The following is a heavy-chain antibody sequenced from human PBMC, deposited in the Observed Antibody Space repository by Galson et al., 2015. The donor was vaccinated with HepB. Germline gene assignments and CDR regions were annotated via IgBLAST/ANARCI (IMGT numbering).Heavy chain of an antibody. D-gene: IGHD2-8*01. V-gene: IGHV1-69*04. J-gene: IGHJ4*02. Sequence: SVKVSCKASGGTFSSYAISWVRQAPGQGLEWMGRIIPILGIANYAQKFQGRVTITADKSTSTAYMELSSLRSEDTAVHYCARDGLIPYCTNGVCYTWALDYWGQGTLVTVSS. CDR1: GGTFSSYA. CDR3: ARDGLIPYCTNGVCYTWALDY. CDR2: IIPILGIA.